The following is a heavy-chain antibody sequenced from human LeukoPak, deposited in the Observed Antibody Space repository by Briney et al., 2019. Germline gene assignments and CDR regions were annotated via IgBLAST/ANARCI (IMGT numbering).Heavy chain of an antibody. CDR1: GFTFTTNA. Sequence: PGGSLRLSCAASGFTFTTNAMSWVRQAPGKGLEWVSSISSSSTYIYYADSMKGRFTISRDNAKNALYLQMNSLSAGDTAVYYCARDLGIRVAGPFLDYWGQGSLVTVSS. D-gene: IGHD6-19*01. J-gene: IGHJ4*02. CDR2: ISSSSTYI. V-gene: IGHV3-21*01. CDR3: ARDLGIRVAGPFLDY.